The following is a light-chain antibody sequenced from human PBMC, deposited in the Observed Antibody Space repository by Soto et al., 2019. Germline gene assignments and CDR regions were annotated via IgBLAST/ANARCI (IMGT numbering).Light chain of an antibody. Sequence: IQMTQSPSTLSASVGDRVTITCQASQTISTLLAWYQHKPWKAPNLLIYDASSLESGVPSRFSGSGSGTEFTLTISSLQPDDSATYYCQQYSSLVTFGQGTKLEI. V-gene: IGKV1-5*01. J-gene: IGKJ2*01. CDR2: DAS. CDR3: QQYSSLVT. CDR1: QTISTL.